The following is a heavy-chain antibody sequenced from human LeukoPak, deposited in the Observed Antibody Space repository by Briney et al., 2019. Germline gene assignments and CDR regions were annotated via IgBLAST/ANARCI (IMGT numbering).Heavy chain of an antibody. CDR2: IYYSGST. CDR1: GGSFSGYY. CDR3: ARAPYYDSSGYYYPSPFDY. D-gene: IGHD3-22*01. Sequence: SETLSLTCAVYGGSFSGYYWGWIRQPPGKGLEWIGSIYYSGSTYYNPSLKSRVTISVDTSKNQFSLKLSSVTAADTAVYYCARAPYYDSSGYYYPSPFDYWGQGTLVTVSS. J-gene: IGHJ4*02. V-gene: IGHV4-34*01.